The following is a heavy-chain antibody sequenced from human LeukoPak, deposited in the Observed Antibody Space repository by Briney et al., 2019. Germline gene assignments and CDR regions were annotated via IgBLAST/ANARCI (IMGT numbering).Heavy chain of an antibody. Sequence: KPSETLSLTCTVSGGSISSSSYYWSWIRQPPGKGLEWIGYIYYSGSTNYNPSLKSRVTISVDTSKNQFSLKLSSVTAADTAVYYCARDTAYCGGDCYSDYYYYMDVWGKGTTVTVSS. CDR3: ARDTAYCGGDCYSDYYYYMDV. V-gene: IGHV4-61*01. CDR2: IYYSGST. D-gene: IGHD2-21*02. CDR1: GGSISSSSYY. J-gene: IGHJ6*03.